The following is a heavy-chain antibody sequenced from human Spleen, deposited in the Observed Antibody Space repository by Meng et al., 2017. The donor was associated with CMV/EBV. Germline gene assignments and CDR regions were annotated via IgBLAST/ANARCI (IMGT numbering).Heavy chain of an antibody. Sequence: GGSLRLSCAASGFIFRTYGIHWVRQAPGKGLEWVAFIRNDGSYKFYANSVKGRFIISRDNSKNTLYLQMNSLRPEDTALYYCAKGGADDSWGQGTLVTVSS. CDR3: AKGGADDS. D-gene: IGHD1-26*01. CDR1: GFIFRTYG. CDR2: IRNDGSYK. J-gene: IGHJ4*02. V-gene: IGHV3-30*02.